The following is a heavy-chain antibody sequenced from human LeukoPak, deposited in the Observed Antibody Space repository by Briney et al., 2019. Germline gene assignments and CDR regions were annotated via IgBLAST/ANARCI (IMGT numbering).Heavy chain of an antibody. J-gene: IGHJ4*02. D-gene: IGHD2-8*02. CDR1: GGSISSSNYY. V-gene: IGHV4-39*01. Sequence: SETLTLTCTVSGGSISSSNYYWGWIRQPPGKGLEWIGTIYYSGSTYYTPSLKSRVTISVDTSKNQFSLNLSSVTAADTAVYYCARHSKKLCTGSAGEFDYWGQGTLVTVSS. CDR2: IYYSGST. CDR3: ARHSKKLCTGSAGEFDY.